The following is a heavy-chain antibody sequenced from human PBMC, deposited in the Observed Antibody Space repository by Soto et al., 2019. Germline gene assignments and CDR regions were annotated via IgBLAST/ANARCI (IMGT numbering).Heavy chain of an antibody. J-gene: IGHJ4*02. CDR1: GFIFSNHA. D-gene: IGHD6-13*01. Sequence: PVGSLRLSCAASGFIFSNHAMSCVRQFPGKGLEWVSGISAGGNLIYYADSVRGRFTMSRDNSKNMLYLQMNSLRAEDTAVYFCAKRQGIGAADKNFEFWGQGARVTVSS. CDR3: AKRQGIGAADKNFEF. V-gene: IGHV3-23*01. CDR2: ISAGGNLI.